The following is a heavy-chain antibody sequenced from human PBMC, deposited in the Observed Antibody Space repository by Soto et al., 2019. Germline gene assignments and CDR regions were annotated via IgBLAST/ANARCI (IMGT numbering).Heavy chain of an antibody. Sequence: EVQMVESGGGLVQPVGSLRLSCSASGFTFSAYGMHWVRQAPGKGLEYVSAISNNGDTTYYADSVKGRFTISRDNSKQTLYFQMRSLKVEDTAMYYCLGHLYWGQGTLVTVSS. CDR3: LGHLY. CDR2: ISNNGDTT. J-gene: IGHJ4*02. V-gene: IGHV3-64D*06. CDR1: GFTFSAYG.